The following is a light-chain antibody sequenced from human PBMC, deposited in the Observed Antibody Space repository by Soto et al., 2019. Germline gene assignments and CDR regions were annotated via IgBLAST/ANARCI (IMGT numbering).Light chain of an antibody. CDR3: SSYTNINTRACV. V-gene: IGLV2-11*01. CDR2: DVT. CDR1: SSDVGGYNY. Sequence: SALTQPRSVSGSPGQSVTISCTGTSSDVGGYNYVSWYQQHPGKAPKLMIYDVTKRPSGVPDRFSGSKSGNTASLTISGLQAEDEAEYYCSSYTNINTRACVFGTGTKVTVL. J-gene: IGLJ1*01.